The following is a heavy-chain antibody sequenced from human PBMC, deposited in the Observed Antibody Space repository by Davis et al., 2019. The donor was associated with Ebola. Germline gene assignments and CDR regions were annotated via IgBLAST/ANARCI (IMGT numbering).Heavy chain of an antibody. Sequence: GESLKISCAASGFTFSSYWMTWVRQAPGKGLEWVANIKEDGSEKYFVDSVKGRFTISRDNAKNSLYLQMNSLRAEDTAVYYCATSPYSSGWYYRLLNYYYYYMDVWGKGTTVTVSS. CDR2: IKEDGSEK. CDR3: ATSPYSSGWYYRLLNYYYYYMDV. CDR1: GFTFSSYW. V-gene: IGHV3-7*01. J-gene: IGHJ6*03. D-gene: IGHD6-19*01.